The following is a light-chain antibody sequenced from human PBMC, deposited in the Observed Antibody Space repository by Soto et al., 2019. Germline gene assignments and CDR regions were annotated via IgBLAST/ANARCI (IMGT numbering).Light chain of an antibody. CDR1: QSIGTY. J-gene: IGKJ4*01. CDR3: QQSYSTPLT. V-gene: IGKV1-39*01. Sequence: DIQMTQSPSSLSVYVGDRVTITCRASQSIGTYLYWYQQKPGEAPKLLIYLASNLQSGVPTPFSGSGSGTDFTLTISSLQPEDFATYYCQQSYSTPLTFGGGTKVEIK. CDR2: LAS.